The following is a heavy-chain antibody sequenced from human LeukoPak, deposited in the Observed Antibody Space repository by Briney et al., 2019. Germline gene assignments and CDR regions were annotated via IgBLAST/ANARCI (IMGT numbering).Heavy chain of an antibody. CDR1: GIPLGGFA. J-gene: IGHJ4*02. CDR3: TRGIAVDY. V-gene: IGHV3-49*03. D-gene: IGHD6-13*01. Sequence: GSLRPSCTGSGIPLGGFAISWFRQAPGEGLEWVGFIRSKAYGGTTEYAASVKGRFTISRDDSKGIAYLQMNSLKTEDTAVYYCTRGIAVDYWGQGTLVTVSS. CDR2: IRSKAYGGTT.